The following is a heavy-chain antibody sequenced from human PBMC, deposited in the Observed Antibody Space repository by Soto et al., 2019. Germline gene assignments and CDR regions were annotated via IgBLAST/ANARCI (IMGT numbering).Heavy chain of an antibody. CDR3: TTDLTFGGVIVGGPFDY. V-gene: IGHV3-15*01. D-gene: IGHD3-16*02. Sequence: GGSLRLSCAASGFTFSNAWMSWVRQAPGKGLEWVGRIKSKTDGGTTDYAAPVKGRFTISRDDSKNTLYLQMNSLKTEDTAVYYCTTDLTFGGVIVGGPFDYWGQGTLVTVSS. J-gene: IGHJ4*02. CDR2: IKSKTDGGTT. CDR1: GFTFSNAW.